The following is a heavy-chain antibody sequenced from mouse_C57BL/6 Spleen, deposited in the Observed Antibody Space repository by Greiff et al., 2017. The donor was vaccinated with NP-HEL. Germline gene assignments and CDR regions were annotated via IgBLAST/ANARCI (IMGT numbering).Heavy chain of an antibody. V-gene: IGHV5-4*01. CDR1: GFTFSSYA. CDR3: AREYDYGGFDY. CDR2: ISDGGSYT. Sequence: EVQVVESGGGLVKPGGSLKLSCAASGFTFSSYAMSWVRQTPEKRLEWVATISDGGSYTYYPDNVKGRFTISRDNAKNNLYLQMSHLKSEDTAMYYCAREYDYGGFDYWGQGTTLTVSS. D-gene: IGHD2-4*01. J-gene: IGHJ2*01.